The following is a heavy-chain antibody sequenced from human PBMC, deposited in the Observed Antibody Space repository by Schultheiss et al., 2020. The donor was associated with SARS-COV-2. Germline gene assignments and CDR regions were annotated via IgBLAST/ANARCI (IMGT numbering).Heavy chain of an antibody. CDR3: VRDRSWWTPYNCFDL. Sequence: GGSLRLSCAASGFTFSTHGMHWVRQAPGKGLEWVSGINNSGANTYYADSVKGRFTISRDNAKNSLYLQMHSLRAEDTAVYYCVRDRSWWTPYNCFDLWGRGTLVTVSS. D-gene: IGHD2-15*01. CDR2: INNSGANT. J-gene: IGHJ5*02. CDR1: GFTFSTHG. V-gene: IGHV3-21*01.